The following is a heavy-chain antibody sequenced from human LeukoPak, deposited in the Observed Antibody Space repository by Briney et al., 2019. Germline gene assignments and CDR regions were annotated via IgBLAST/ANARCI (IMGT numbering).Heavy chain of an antibody. V-gene: IGHV1-69*13. CDR2: IIPVFGTS. Sequence: EASVKVSCKASGDTFSSYAVNWVRQAPGQGLEWMGGIIPVFGTSKYPQNFQGRVTITADESTTTAYMELSSLSSEDTAIYYCARLHYTDSPLGPYYFDYWGQGTLVTVSS. J-gene: IGHJ4*02. CDR3: ARLHYTDSPLGPYYFDY. D-gene: IGHD2-2*02. CDR1: GDTFSSYA.